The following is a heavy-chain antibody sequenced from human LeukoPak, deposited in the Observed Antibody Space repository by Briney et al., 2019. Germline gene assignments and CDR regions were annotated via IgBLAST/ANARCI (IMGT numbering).Heavy chain of an antibody. CDR2: IIPIFGTA. V-gene: IGHV1-69*13. Sequence: SVKVSCKASGGTFSSYAISWVRQAPGQGLEWMGGIIPIFGTANYAQKFRGRVTITADESTSTAYMELSSLRSEDTAVYYCAREVREMATIYFDYWGQGTLVTVSS. D-gene: IGHD5-24*01. CDR3: AREVREMATIYFDY. CDR1: GGTFSSYA. J-gene: IGHJ4*02.